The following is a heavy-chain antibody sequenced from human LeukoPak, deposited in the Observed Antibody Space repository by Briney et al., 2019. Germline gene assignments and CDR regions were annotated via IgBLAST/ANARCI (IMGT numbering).Heavy chain of an antibody. CDR1: GGSISNYY. Sequence: SETLSLTCTVSGGSISNYYWSWIRQPAGKGLEWIGRIYSSGSTNYNPSLKSRVTMSLVTPKNQFSLKLQSVTAADTAVYGCARGFGSATSDGFDIWGQGTMVTVSS. CDR3: ARGFGSATSDGFDI. J-gene: IGHJ3*02. V-gene: IGHV4-4*07. D-gene: IGHD3-10*01. CDR2: IYSSGST.